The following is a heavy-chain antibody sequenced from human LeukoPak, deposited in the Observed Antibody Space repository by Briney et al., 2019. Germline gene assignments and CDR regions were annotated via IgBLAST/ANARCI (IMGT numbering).Heavy chain of an antibody. J-gene: IGHJ5*02. V-gene: IGHV1-18*01. Sequence: ASVKVSCKASGYTFTSYGISWVRQAPGQGLEWMGWISAYNGNTNYAQKLQGRVTTTTDTSTSTAYMELRSLRSDDTAVYYCARVIRATVAHNWFDPWGQGTLVTVSS. D-gene: IGHD4-23*01. CDR1: GYTFTSYG. CDR2: ISAYNGNT. CDR3: ARVIRATVAHNWFDP.